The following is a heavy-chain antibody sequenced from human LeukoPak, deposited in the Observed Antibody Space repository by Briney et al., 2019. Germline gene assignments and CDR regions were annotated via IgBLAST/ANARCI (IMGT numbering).Heavy chain of an antibody. CDR3: TNHGSGRKFDY. D-gene: IGHD3-10*01. CDR2: IESNTDGRTT. V-gene: IGHV3-15*04. Sequence: GGTLRLSCAASGFRFSDAWMSWVRQIPGKGLEWVGRIESNTDGRTTDYAAPVKGRFTISRDGSTNTLYLQMNSLKSEDTAVYYCTNHGSGRKFDYWGQGILVTVSS. CDR1: GFRFSDAW. J-gene: IGHJ4*02.